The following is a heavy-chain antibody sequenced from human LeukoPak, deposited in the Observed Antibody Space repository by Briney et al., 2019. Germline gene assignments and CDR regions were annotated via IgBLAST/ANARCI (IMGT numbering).Heavy chain of an antibody. Sequence: PSDTLSLTCAVSGYSISSSNWWGWIRQPPGRGLEWIGYIYYSGSTYYNPSLKSRVTMSVDTSKNQFSLKLSSVTAADTAVYYCARQPRYCSSISCYRIDYWGQGTLVTVSS. CDR3: ARQPRYCSSISCYRIDY. V-gene: IGHV4-28*01. CDR1: GYSISSSNW. J-gene: IGHJ4*02. D-gene: IGHD2-2*01. CDR2: IYYSGST.